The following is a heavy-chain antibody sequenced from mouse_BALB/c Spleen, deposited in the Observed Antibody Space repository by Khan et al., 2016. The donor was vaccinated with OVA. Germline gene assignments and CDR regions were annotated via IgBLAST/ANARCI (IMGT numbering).Heavy chain of an antibody. CDR3: ARREDI. D-gene: IGHD1-3*01. V-gene: IGHV2-9*02. CDR2: IWAGGST. Sequence: QVQLKESGPGLVAPSQSLSITCTVSGFSLTSYGVHWVRQPPGQGLEWLGVIWAGGSTNYNSALMSRLSISKDNSKNQVVLKMNSLRTDDTAMYYCARREDIWGQGTTLTVSS. CDR1: GFSLTSYG. J-gene: IGHJ2*01.